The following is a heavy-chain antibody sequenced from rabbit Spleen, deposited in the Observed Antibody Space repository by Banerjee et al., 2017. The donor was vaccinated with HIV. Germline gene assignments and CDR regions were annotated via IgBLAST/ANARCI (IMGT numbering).Heavy chain of an antibody. D-gene: IGHD1-1*01. Sequence: QQQLVESGGGLVKPGASLTLTCTVSGFSLSSYTMNWVRQAPGKRPEWISCIAGSSSGFTYSATWAKGRFTISKTSSTTVTLQMTSLTAADTATYFCTRDDGSGHYIDGYFNLWGPGTLVTVS. CDR2: IAGSSSGFT. CDR3: TRDDGSGHYIDGYFNL. J-gene: IGHJ4*01. V-gene: IGHV1S45*01. CDR1: GFSLSSYT.